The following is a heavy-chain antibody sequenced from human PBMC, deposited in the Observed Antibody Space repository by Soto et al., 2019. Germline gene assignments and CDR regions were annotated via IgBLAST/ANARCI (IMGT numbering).Heavy chain of an antibody. Sequence: ASVKVSCKASGYTFTSYGISWVRQAPGQGLEWMGWISAYNGNTNYAQKLQGRVTMTTDTSTSTAYLELRSLRSDDTAVYYCARGQDDSSGYFARYYYGMDVWGQGTTVTVSS. V-gene: IGHV1-18*01. CDR3: ARGQDDSSGYFARYYYGMDV. CDR2: ISAYNGNT. D-gene: IGHD3-22*01. J-gene: IGHJ6*02. CDR1: GYTFTSYG.